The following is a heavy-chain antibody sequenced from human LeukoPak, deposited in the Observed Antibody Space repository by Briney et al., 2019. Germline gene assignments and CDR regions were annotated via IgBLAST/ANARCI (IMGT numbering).Heavy chain of an antibody. J-gene: IGHJ4*02. CDR1: GGSFSGYY. D-gene: IGHD5-18*01. CDR3: ARVLGGYSYGYAYYFDY. Sequence: SETPSLTCAVYGGSFSGYYWSWIRQPPGKGLEWIGEINHSGSTNYNPSLKSRVTISVDTSKNQFSLKLSSVTAADTAVYYCARVLGGYSYGYAYYFDYWGQGTLVTVSS. V-gene: IGHV4-34*01. CDR2: INHSGST.